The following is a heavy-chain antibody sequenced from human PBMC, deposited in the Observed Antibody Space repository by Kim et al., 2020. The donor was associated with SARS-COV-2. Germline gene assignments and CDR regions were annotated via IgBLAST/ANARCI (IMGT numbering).Heavy chain of an antibody. V-gene: IGHV3-21*01. CDR3: ARVGVVGGHYDY. J-gene: IGHJ4*02. D-gene: IGHD3-22*01. Sequence: YDAESVKGRFTISRDNAKKSLYLQMNSLRAEDTALYYCARVGVVGGHYDYWGQGTLVTVSS.